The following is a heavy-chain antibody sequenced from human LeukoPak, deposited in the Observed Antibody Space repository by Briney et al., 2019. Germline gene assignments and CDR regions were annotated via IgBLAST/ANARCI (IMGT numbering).Heavy chain of an antibody. CDR2: IFHSGST. J-gene: IGHJ1*01. CDR3: ARLAAIRNYVGSLDS. D-gene: IGHD4-11*01. Sequence: SETLSPTCTVSGVSISSSSYYWGWIRQPPGKGLEWIATIFHSGSTYYNPSLKSRVTISVDTSKNQFSLKVDSLTAADTSVYFCARLAAIRNYVGSLDSWGQGTLVTVSS. V-gene: IGHV4-39*01. CDR1: GVSISSSSYY.